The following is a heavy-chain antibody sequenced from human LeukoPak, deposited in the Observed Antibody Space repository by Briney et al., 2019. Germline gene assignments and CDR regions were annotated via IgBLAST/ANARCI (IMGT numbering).Heavy chain of an antibody. CDR2: IYTGGST. J-gene: IGHJ4*02. CDR3: ARDYGSGSYFDY. V-gene: IGHV4-4*07. Sequence: PSETLSLTCTVSGGSINSYFWTWIRQPAGKGLEWIGRIYTGGSTNYNPSLKSRVTMSVDTSKNQFSLKLSSVTAADTAVYYCARDYGSGSYFDYWGQGTLVTVSS. D-gene: IGHD3-10*01. CDR1: GGSINSYF.